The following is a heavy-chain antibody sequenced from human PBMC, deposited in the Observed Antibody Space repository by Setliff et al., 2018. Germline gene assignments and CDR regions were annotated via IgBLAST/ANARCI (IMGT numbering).Heavy chain of an antibody. CDR2: ISSSSSTI. CDR3: ARNSGDIVVVPAAPFDY. Sequence: GSLRLSCAASGFSFSDYYMSWIRQAPGKGLEWVSYISSSSSTIYYADSVKGRFTISRDNAKNSLYLQMNSLRAEDTAVYYCARNSGDIVVVPAAPFDYWGQGTLVTVSS. V-gene: IGHV3-11*04. CDR1: GFSFSDYY. D-gene: IGHD2-2*01. J-gene: IGHJ4*02.